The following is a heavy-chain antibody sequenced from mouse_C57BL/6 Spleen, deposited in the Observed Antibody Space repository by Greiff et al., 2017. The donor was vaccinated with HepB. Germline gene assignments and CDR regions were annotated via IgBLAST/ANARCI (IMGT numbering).Heavy chain of an antibody. CDR2: INPNYGTT. D-gene: IGHD2-3*01. Sequence: LVESGPELVKPGASVKISCKASGYSFTDYNMNWVKQSNGKSLEWIGVINPNYGTTSYNQKFKGKATLTVDQSSSTAYMQLNSLTSEDSAVYYCASVRNGYSSYYFDYWGQGTTLTVSS. V-gene: IGHV1-39*01. CDR1: GYSFTDYN. CDR3: ASVRNGYSSYYFDY. J-gene: IGHJ2*01.